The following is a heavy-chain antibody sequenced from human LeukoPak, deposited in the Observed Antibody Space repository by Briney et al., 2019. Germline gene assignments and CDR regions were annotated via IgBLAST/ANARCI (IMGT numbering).Heavy chain of an antibody. V-gene: IGHV3-7*01. J-gene: IGHJ4*02. CDR1: GFTFSSYW. D-gene: IGHD3-3*01. Sequence: PGGSLRLSCAASGFTFSSYWMGWVRQAPGKGLEWVANIKQDGSEEYYVDSVKGRFTISRDNAKNSLYLQMNSLRAEDTAVYYCARDRRIGGFDYWGQGTLVTVSS. CDR3: ARDRRIGGFDY. CDR2: IKQDGSEE.